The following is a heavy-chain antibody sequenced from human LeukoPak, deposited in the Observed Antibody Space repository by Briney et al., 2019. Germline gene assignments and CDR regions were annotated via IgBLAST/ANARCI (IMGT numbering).Heavy chain of an antibody. J-gene: IGHJ4*02. CDR1: GFTFSSFW. D-gene: IGHD3-3*01. CDR3: AKYDVWSGFSYDC. CDR2: VKRDGSEK. V-gene: IGHV3-7*01. Sequence: GGSLRLSCAASGFTFSSFWMSWVRQAPGKGMEWVANVKRDGSEKYYVDSLKGRFTISRDNAKNSLYLEMNSLTVEDTAVYYCAKYDVWSGFSYDCWGQGTLVTVSS.